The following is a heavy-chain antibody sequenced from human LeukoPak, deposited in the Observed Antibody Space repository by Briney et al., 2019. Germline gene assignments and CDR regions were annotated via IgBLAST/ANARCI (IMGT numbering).Heavy chain of an antibody. CDR1: GSPFTGYY. J-gene: IGHJ4*02. V-gene: IGHV1-2*02. D-gene: IGHD2-2*01. CDR3: ARDLGYCSSTSCYPSLFDY. Sequence: GASVQVSCKASGSPFTGYYMHWVRQAPGQGLEWMGWINPNSGGTNYAQKFQGRVTMTRDTSISTAYMELSRLRSDDTAVYYCARDLGYCSSTSCYPSLFDYWGQGTLVTVSS. CDR2: INPNSGGT.